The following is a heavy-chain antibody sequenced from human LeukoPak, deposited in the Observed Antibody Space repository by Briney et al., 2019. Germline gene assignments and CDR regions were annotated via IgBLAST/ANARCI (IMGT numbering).Heavy chain of an antibody. V-gene: IGHV1-18*01. Sequence: GSVKVSCKASGYTFTSYGISWVRQAPGQGLEWMGWISAYNGNTNYAQKLQGRVTMTTDTSTSTAYMELRSLRSDDTAVYYCARAYYDILTGYFFDYWGQGTLVTVSS. CDR3: ARAYYDILTGYFFDY. J-gene: IGHJ4*02. D-gene: IGHD3-9*01. CDR1: GYTFTSYG. CDR2: ISAYNGNT.